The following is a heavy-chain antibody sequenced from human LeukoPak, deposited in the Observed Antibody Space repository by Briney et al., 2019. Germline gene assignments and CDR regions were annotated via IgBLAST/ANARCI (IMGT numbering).Heavy chain of an antibody. Sequence: PSQTLSLTCTVSGGSISSGSYYWSWIRQPAGKGLEWIGRIYTSGSTNYNPSLKGRVTISVDTSKNQFSLKLSSVTAADTAVYYCARDERYYYGSGSYRGPNWFDPWGQGTLVTVSS. CDR2: IYTSGST. J-gene: IGHJ5*02. CDR1: GGSISSGSYY. CDR3: ARDERYYYGSGSYRGPNWFDP. V-gene: IGHV4-61*02. D-gene: IGHD3-10*01.